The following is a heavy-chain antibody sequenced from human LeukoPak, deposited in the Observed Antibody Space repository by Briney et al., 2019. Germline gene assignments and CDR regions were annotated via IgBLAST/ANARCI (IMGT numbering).Heavy chain of an antibody. D-gene: IGHD1-26*01. J-gene: IGHJ4*02. V-gene: IGHV3-48*04. Sequence: GGSLRLSCAASGFTFSSYSMNWVRQAPGKGLERVSYISSSSTTIYYADSVKGRFTISRDNAKNSLYLQMDSLRAEDTAVYYCARNSGSYYHYWGQGTLVTVSS. CDR2: ISSSSTTI. CDR1: GFTFSSYS. CDR3: ARNSGSYYHY.